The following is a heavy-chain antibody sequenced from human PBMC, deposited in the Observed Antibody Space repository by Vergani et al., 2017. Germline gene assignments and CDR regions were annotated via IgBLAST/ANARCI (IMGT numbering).Heavy chain of an antibody. D-gene: IGHD2-15*01. CDR2: IRSDGGSE. J-gene: IGHJ4*02. CDR1: GFIFNYYG. Sequence: QVHLVESGGGVVQPGGSLRLSCAASGFIFNYYGINWVRQAPGKGLEWVSFIRSDGGSEMYADSVRGRFTISRDNSKTTVSLEMRSLRAEDTAVYYCARGLGGQIGGPHDYYFDYWGQGTLVTVSS. CDR3: ARGLGGQIGGPHDYYFDY. V-gene: IGHV3-30*02.